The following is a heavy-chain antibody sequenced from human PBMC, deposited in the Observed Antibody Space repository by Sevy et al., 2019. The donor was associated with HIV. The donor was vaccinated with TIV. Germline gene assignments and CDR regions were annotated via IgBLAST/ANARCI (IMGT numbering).Heavy chain of an antibody. V-gene: IGHV3-33*01. CDR2: IGYDGNNK. D-gene: IGHD2-8*01. Sequence: GGSLRLSCAGSGFTPSTYGMHWVRQAQGKGLEWVAVIGYDGNNKYYADSVKGRFTISRDNSKKTQFLQMDSLRAEYTAVYYCARDPRMYGDYLLAYFDYWGQGALVTVSS. CDR3: ARDPRMYGDYLLAYFDY. J-gene: IGHJ4*02. CDR1: GFTPSTYG.